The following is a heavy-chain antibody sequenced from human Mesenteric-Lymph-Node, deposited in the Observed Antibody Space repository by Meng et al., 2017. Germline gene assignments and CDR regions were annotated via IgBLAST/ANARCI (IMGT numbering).Heavy chain of an antibody. CDR1: GGSSSGYY. J-gene: IGHJ5*02. D-gene: IGHD4-17*01. CDR3: ARDQRRGVTTLWFDP. CDR2: INHSGTI. Sequence: SETLSLTCVVYGGSSSGYYWSWLRQSPGKGLEWIGQINHSGTISYNPSLKSRVTISVDTSKNQFSLKLSSVTAADTAVYYCARDQRRGVTTLWFDPWGQGTLVTVSS. V-gene: IGHV4-34*01.